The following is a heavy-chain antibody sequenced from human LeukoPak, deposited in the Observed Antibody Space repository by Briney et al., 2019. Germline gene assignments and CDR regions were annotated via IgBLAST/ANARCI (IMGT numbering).Heavy chain of an antibody. CDR3: ARDCCSGSRFDS. D-gene: IGHD3-3*01. CDR1: GFTFSSYS. J-gene: IGHJ4*02. Sequence: QAGGSLRLSCAASGFTFSSYSMTWVRQAPGKGLEWVSYISSSSSTIYYADSVKGRFTISRDNSKNTLYLQMISLRVEDTAVYYCARDCCSGSRFDSWGQGTLVTVSP. V-gene: IGHV3-48*01. CDR2: ISSSSSTI.